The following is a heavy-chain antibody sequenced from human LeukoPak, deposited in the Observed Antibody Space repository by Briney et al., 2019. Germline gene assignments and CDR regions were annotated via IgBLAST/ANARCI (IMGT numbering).Heavy chain of an antibody. CDR1: GFTFSNAW. Sequence: GGSLRLSCAASGFTFSNAWMSWVRQAPGKGLEWVGRIKRKTDGGTTDYAAPVKGRFTISRDDSKNTLYLQMNSLKTEDTALYYCTREDIVVVVAATGAFDIWGQGTRVTVSS. V-gene: IGHV3-15*01. J-gene: IGHJ3*02. CDR2: IKRKTDGGTT. CDR3: TREDIVVVVAATGAFDI. D-gene: IGHD2-15*01.